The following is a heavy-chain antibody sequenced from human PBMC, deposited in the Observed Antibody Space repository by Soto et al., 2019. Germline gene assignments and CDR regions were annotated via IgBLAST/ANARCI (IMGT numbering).Heavy chain of an antibody. CDR2: ISSSSSYI. V-gene: IGHV3-21*01. D-gene: IGHD3-22*01. CDR1: GFTFSTYS. J-gene: IGHJ4*02. Sequence: GRPLRLSCAASGFTFSTYSMNWVRQAAGKGLEWVAFISSSSSYIYYAESVKGRFTISRDNAKNSLFLQMNSLRAEDTAVYYCARTSYYDSSDYYWLDYWGQGTLVTVSS. CDR3: ARTSYYDSSDYYWLDY.